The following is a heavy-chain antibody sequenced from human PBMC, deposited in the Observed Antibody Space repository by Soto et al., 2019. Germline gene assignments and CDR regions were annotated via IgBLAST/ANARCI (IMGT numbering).Heavy chain of an antibody. D-gene: IGHD1-7*01. V-gene: IGHV3-74*01. CDR3: ARDTLSGTTDYGLDV. CDR2: INNDGSNT. CDR1: GFTFSTYW. J-gene: IGHJ6*02. Sequence: EVQLVESGGGLVQPGGSLRLSCAASGFTFSTYWMHWVRQPPGKGLVWVSRINNDGSNTAYADSVKGRFTISRDNAQSTLYLQMNSLRAEDTAVYYCARDTLSGTTDYGLDVWGQGTTVSVSS.